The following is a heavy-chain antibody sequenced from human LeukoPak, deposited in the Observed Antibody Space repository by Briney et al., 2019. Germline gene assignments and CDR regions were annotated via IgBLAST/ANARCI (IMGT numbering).Heavy chain of an antibody. J-gene: IGHJ6*02. CDR3: ARGGSSFVRMDV. CDR1: GFTFSSYS. CDR2: ISSSSSYI. V-gene: IGHV3-21*01. D-gene: IGHD6-13*01. Sequence: GGSLRLSCAASGFTFSSYSMNWVRQAPGKGLEWVSSISSSSSYIYYADSVKGRFTISRDNAKNSLYLQMNSLRAEDTAVYYCARGGSSFVRMDVWGQGTTVTVSS.